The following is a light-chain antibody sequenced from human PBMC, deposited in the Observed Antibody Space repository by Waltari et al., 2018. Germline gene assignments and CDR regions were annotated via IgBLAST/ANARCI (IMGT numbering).Light chain of an antibody. CDR3: CAFAGYGVYV. Sequence: SALTQPASVSGSPGQSITISCTASSSDVADYPLLSWYHHHPGGAPKLLIYEVSKRPSGVSSRFSGSKSGKTASRTISGLQAEDEGDYYCCAFAGYGVYVFGSGTHVAVL. CDR1: SSDVADYPL. V-gene: IGLV2-23*02. CDR2: EVS. J-gene: IGLJ1*01.